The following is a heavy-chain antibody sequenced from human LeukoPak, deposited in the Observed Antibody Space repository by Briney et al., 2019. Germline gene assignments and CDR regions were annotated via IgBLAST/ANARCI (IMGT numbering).Heavy chain of an antibody. CDR3: AREAAHDYGDYVTYYYYGMDV. V-gene: IGHV1-18*01. CDR2: ISAYNGNT. CDR1: GYTFTSYG. D-gene: IGHD4-17*01. Sequence: ASVKVSCKASGYTFTSYGISWVRQAPGQGLEWMGWISAYNGNTNYAQKLQGRVTMTTDTSTSTAYMELRSLRSDDTAVYCCAREAAHDYGDYVTYYYYGMDVWGQGTTVTVSS. J-gene: IGHJ6*02.